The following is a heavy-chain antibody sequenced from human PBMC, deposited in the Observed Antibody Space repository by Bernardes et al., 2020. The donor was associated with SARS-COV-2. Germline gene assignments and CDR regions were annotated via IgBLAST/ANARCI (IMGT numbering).Heavy chain of an antibody. CDR3: ARGGRRLRVSWFDP. J-gene: IGHJ5*02. CDR2: INHSGST. V-gene: IGHV4-34*01. D-gene: IGHD6-25*01. CDR1: GGSFSGYY. Sequence: SETLSLTCAVYGGSFSGYYWSWIRQPPGKGLEWIGEINHSGSTNYNPSLKSRVTISVDTSKNQFSLKLSSVTAADTAVYYCARGGRRLRVSWFDPWGQGTLVTVSS.